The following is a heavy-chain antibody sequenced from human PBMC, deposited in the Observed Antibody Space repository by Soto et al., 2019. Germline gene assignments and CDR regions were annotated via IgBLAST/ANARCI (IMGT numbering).Heavy chain of an antibody. Sequence: PGGSLRLSCAASGFSFSTYNMNWVRQAPGKGLEWVSSISSSGSYIYYADSVKGRFTISRDNAKNSLSLQMNSLRAEDTAVYYCARDAPDQITMVRGIIPDFFDYWGQGALVTVSS. V-gene: IGHV3-21*01. CDR2: ISSSGSYI. CDR1: GFSFSTYN. J-gene: IGHJ4*02. D-gene: IGHD3-10*01. CDR3: ARDAPDQITMVRGIIPDFFDY.